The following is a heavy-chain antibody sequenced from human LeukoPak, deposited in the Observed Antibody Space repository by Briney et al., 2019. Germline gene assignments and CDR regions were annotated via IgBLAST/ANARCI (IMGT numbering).Heavy chain of an antibody. CDR1: GFTFSSYA. Sequence: GRSLRLSCAASGFTFSSYAMNWVRQAPGKGLEWVSYISSSGSTIYYADSVKGRFTISRDNAKNSLYLQMNSLRAEDTAVYYCAREDIVVVVAAGALDYWGQGTLVTVSS. J-gene: IGHJ4*02. D-gene: IGHD2-15*01. CDR3: AREDIVVVVAAGALDY. CDR2: ISSSGSTI. V-gene: IGHV3-48*03.